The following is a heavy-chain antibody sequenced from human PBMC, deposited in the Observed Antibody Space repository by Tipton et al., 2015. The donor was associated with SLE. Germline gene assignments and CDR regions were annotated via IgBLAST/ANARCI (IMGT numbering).Heavy chain of an antibody. J-gene: IGHJ6*03. CDR2: ISYDGSDK. V-gene: IGHV3-30*04. CDR3: ARDGAPPYYYYYMDV. D-gene: IGHD3-16*01. Sequence: SLRLSCAASGFTFSSYAMHWVRQAPGKGLEWVALISYDGSDKYYADSVKGRFTISRDNSKNSLYLQMNSLRAEDTAVYYCARDGAPPYYYYYMDVWGKGTTVTVSS. CDR1: GFTFSSYA.